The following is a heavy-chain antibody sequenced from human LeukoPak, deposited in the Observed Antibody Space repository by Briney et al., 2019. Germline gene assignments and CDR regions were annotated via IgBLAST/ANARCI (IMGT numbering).Heavy chain of an antibody. V-gene: IGHV4-61*02. Sequence: SETLSLTCTVSGGSISSGSYYWSWIRQPAGKGLEFIGRIYSSGSTDYNPSLKSRVTMSVDTSKNQFSLKLSSVTAADSAMYYCARGGYTIFDYWGQGTLVTVSS. J-gene: IGHJ4*02. CDR3: ARGGYTIFDY. CDR1: GGSISSGSYY. D-gene: IGHD1-1*01. CDR2: IYSSGST.